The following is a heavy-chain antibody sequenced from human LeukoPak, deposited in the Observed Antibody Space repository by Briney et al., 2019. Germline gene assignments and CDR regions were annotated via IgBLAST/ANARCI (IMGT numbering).Heavy chain of an antibody. CDR3: AKDVGGYYFTYWSGCFDH. CDR1: GFTFSSYA. Sequence: GGSLRLSCAGSGFTFSSYAMSWVRQAPGKGLEWVSGISSGGGSTYYADSVKGRFTISRDNSKNTLDLEMNSLRAEDTAVYYCAKDVGGYYFTYWSGCFDHWGQGTLVTVSS. V-gene: IGHV3-23*01. D-gene: IGHD3-10*01. CDR2: ISSGGGST. J-gene: IGHJ4*02.